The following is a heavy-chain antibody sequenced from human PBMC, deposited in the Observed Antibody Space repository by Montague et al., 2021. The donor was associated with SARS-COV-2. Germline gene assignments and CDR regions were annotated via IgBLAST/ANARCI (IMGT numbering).Heavy chain of an antibody. D-gene: IGHD2-15*01. J-gene: IGHJ5*02. Sequence: SETLSLTCTVSGASITSSNWWNWVRQPPGKGLEWIGQIYHSGSTNYNPSLKSRLTLSQDKSKNQFSLNLSSVTAADTAVYYCARQIQQVVLSPAKLTNWFDPWGLGTLVTVAS. V-gene: IGHV4-4*02. CDR1: GASITSSNW. CDR2: IYHSGST. CDR3: ARQIQQVVLSPAKLTNWFDP.